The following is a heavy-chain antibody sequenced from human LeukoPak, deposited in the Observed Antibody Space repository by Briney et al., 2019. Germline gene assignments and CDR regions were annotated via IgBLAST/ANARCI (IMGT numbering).Heavy chain of an antibody. D-gene: IGHD3-3*01. CDR2: IYYSGST. V-gene: IGHV4-31*03. J-gene: IGHJ4*02. Sequence: SQTLSLTCTVSGGSIGSGGYYWSWIRQHPGKGLEWIGYIYYSGSTYYNPSLKGRVTISVDTSKNQFSLKLSSVTAADTAVYYCARMDRSIFGVVIIDYWGQGTLVTVSS. CDR3: ARMDRSIFGVVIIDY. CDR1: GGSIGSGGYY.